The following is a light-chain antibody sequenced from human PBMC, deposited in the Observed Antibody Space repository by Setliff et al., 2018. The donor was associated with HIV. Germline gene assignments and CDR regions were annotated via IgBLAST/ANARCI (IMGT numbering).Light chain of an antibody. CDR3: TSYTSSSTLEV. V-gene: IGLV2-14*01. J-gene: IGLJ2*01. CDR2: EVS. CDR1: SSDVDGYNS. Sequence: QSALAQPASVSGSPGQSITISCTGTSSDVDGYNSVSWYQQHPGKAPKLLIYEVSNRPSGVSNRFSGSKSGNAASLTISGLQAEDEADYYCTSYTSSSTLEVFGGGTKGTVL.